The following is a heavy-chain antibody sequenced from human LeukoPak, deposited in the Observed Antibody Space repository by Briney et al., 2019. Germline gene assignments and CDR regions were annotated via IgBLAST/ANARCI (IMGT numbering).Heavy chain of an antibody. Sequence: GGSLRLFCAASGFTFSSYWMSWVRQAPGKGLEWVANIKQDGSEKYYVDSVKGRFTISRDNAKNSLYLQMNSLRAEDTAVYYCARDRGSGWYGGGWFDPWGQGTLVTVSS. CDR2: IKQDGSEK. V-gene: IGHV3-7*01. D-gene: IGHD6-19*01. CDR1: GFTFSSYW. CDR3: ARDRGSGWYGGGWFDP. J-gene: IGHJ5*02.